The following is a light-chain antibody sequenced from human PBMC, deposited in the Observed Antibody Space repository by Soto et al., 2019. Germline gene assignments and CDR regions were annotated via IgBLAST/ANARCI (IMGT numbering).Light chain of an antibody. J-gene: IGLJ3*02. V-gene: IGLV2-14*01. CDR1: SSDVGGYNH. CDR2: EVR. Sequence: QSALTQPASVSGSPGQSITISRTGTSSDVGGYNHVSWYQQHTGKAPKLIIYEVRNRPSGVSNRLSGSKSGNTASLTISGLQADDEADYYCCSYTSSSIRVFGGGTKVTVL. CDR3: CSYTSSSIRV.